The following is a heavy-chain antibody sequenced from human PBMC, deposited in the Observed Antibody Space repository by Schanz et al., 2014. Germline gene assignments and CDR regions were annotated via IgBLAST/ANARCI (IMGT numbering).Heavy chain of an antibody. CDR3: ARGGSGSHYRLDY. V-gene: IGHV3-48*01. D-gene: IGHD1-26*01. CDR2: ISGSSRTI. J-gene: IGHJ4*02. Sequence: VHLMESGGGVVQPGRSLRLSCAASGFGFSSYSMNWVRQAPGKGLEWVSYISGSSRTIYYADSMKGRFTVSRDNAENALYLQMNSLRAEDTGLYFCARGGSGSHYRLDYWGQGTLVTVSS. CDR1: GFGFSSYS.